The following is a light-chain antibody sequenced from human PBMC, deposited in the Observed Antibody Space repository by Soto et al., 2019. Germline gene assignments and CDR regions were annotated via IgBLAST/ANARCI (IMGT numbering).Light chain of an antibody. Sequence: EIVLTQSPDTLSLSSGERASLSCRASHYIASSSLAWYQQKPGQAPRLLLAGASDRATGIPDRFSGSGSGTDFTLSISRLEPEDFAVYFCQQGSTFGQGTKLAIK. CDR1: HYIASSS. V-gene: IGKV3-20*01. CDR3: QQGST. J-gene: IGKJ2*01. CDR2: GAS.